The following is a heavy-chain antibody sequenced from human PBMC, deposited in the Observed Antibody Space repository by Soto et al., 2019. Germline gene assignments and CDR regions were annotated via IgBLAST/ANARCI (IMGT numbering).Heavy chain of an antibody. CDR1: GYTFTSSD. D-gene: IGHD1-1*01. Sequence: QVQLVQSGAEVKKPGASVKVSCKASGYTFTSSDINWGRQATGQVLEWMGWMNPNSGNTGYAQKFQGRVTMTRDTSISTAYMELSSLRSEDTAVYYGARDVHAYGMDFWGKGTTVTFAS. J-gene: IGHJ6*04. V-gene: IGHV1-8*01. CDR3: ARDVHAYGMDF. CDR2: MNPNSGNT.